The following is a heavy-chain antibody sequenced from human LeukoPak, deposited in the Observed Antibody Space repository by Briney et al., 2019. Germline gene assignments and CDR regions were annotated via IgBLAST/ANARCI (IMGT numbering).Heavy chain of an antibody. CDR3: ARDSAPITMVVEVPAGFDY. Sequence: PGGSLRLSCAASGFTFSTYWMAWVRQAPGRGLEWVSYINSRSDTIYYADSVKGRFTISRDNAKNSLYLQMNSLRDDDTAMYYCARDSAPITMVVEVPAGFDYWGQGTQVTVSS. CDR2: INSRSDTI. D-gene: IGHD3-22*01. CDR1: GFTFSTYW. V-gene: IGHV3-48*02. J-gene: IGHJ4*02.